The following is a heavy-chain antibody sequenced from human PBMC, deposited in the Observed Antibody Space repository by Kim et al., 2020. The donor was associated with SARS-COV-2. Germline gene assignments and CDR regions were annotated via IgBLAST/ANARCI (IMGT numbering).Heavy chain of an antibody. V-gene: IGHV3-7*01. CDR1: GFTFSSYW. J-gene: IGHJ6*02. CDR2: IKQDGSEK. D-gene: IGHD1-26*01. CDR3: ARDRYSGSYHYYYGMDV. Sequence: GGSLRLSCAASGFTFSSYWMSWVRQAPGKGLEWVANIKQDGSEKYYVDSVKGRFTISRDNAKNSLYLQMNSLRAEDTAVYYCARDRYSGSYHYYYGMDVWGQGTTVTVSS.